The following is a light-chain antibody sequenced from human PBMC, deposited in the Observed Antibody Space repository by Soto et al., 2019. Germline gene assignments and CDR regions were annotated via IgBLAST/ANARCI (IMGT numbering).Light chain of an antibody. V-gene: IGLV1-44*01. Sequence: QSVLTQPPSASGTPGQRVTISCSGSSSNIGSNTVNWYQQLPGTAPKLLIYSNNQRPSGVPDRFSGSKSGPSASLAISGRQSEDEADYYCAAWDASLDGGVFGTGTKLTVL. CDR1: SSNIGSNT. J-gene: IGLJ1*01. CDR3: AAWDASLDGGV. CDR2: SNN.